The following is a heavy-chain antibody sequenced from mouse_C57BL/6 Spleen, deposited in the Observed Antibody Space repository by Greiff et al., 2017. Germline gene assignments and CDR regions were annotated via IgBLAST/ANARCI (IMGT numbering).Heavy chain of an antibody. CDR2: INPSSGYT. CDR1: GYTFTSYW. CDR3: ARWFTTVVATFSFDY. Sequence: QVQLKQSGAELAKPGASVKLSCKASGYTFTSYWMHWVKQRPGQGLEWIGYINPSSGYTKYNQKFKDKATLTADKSSSTAYMQLSSLTYEDSAVYYCARWFTTVVATFSFDYWGQGTTLTVSS. J-gene: IGHJ2*01. V-gene: IGHV1-7*01. D-gene: IGHD1-1*01.